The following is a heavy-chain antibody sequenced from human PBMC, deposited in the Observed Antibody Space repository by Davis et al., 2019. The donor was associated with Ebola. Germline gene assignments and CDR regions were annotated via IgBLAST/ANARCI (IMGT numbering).Heavy chain of an antibody. CDR2: IYSSGST. Sequence: MPSETLSLTCSVSGVSIKNNYFSWIRQSPGKGLEWIGYIYSSGSTNYNPSLKSRVTISVDTSKNQFSLKLSSVTAADTAVYYCARQTTGFDPWGQGTLVTVSS. D-gene: IGHD4-17*01. V-gene: IGHV4-59*01. CDR1: GVSIKNNY. CDR3: ARQTTGFDP. J-gene: IGHJ5*02.